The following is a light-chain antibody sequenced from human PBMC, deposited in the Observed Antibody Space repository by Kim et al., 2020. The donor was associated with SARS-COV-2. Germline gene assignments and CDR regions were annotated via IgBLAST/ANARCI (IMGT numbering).Light chain of an antibody. CDR3: SSYTRSTTNYV. J-gene: IGLJ1*01. CDR2: DVS. V-gene: IGLV2-14*03. CDR1: SSDIGDNNY. Sequence: QSITSSCTGTSSDIGDNNYVSWYQQHPGKAPKLMISDVSNRPSGVSNRFSGSKSGNTASLTISGLQAEDEADYYCSSYTRSTTNYVFGTGTKVTVL.